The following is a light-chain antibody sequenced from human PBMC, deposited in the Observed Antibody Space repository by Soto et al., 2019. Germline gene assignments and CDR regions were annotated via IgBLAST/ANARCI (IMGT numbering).Light chain of an antibody. Sequence: EIVMTQSPATLSVSPGERATLSCRASQSVSSNLAWYQQKPGQAPRLLIYGASTRATGIPARFSGSGSGTEFNLTISSLQSEDFAVYYCQQYNNWPCTFGQGTKVEIK. J-gene: IGKJ1*01. CDR3: QQYNNWPCT. CDR1: QSVSSN. CDR2: GAS. V-gene: IGKV3-15*01.